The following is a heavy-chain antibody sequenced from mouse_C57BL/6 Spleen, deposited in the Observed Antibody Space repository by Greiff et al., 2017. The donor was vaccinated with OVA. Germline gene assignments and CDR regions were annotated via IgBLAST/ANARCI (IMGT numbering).Heavy chain of an antibody. CDR1: GYTFTDYE. Sequence: QVQLKQSGAELVRPGASVTLSCKASGYTFTDYEMHWVKQTPVHGLEWIGAIDPETGGTAYNQKFKGKAILTADKSSSTAYMELRSLTSEDSAVYYCTNNWDYFDYWGQGTTLTVSS. J-gene: IGHJ2*01. CDR3: TNNWDYFDY. V-gene: IGHV1-15*01. CDR2: IDPETGGT. D-gene: IGHD4-1*01.